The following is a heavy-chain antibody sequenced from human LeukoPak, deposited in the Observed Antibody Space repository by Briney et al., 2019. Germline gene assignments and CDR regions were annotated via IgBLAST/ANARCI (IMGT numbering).Heavy chain of an antibody. CDR1: RFTFGSYG. CDR3: ASSGSYRFDY. J-gene: IGHJ4*02. D-gene: IGHD1-26*01. Sequence: PGGSLRLSCAASRFTFGSYGMTWVRQAPGKGLEWVSHITASGTAMFYADSVKGRFTISRDNAKNSLYLQMNSLRDEDTAVYYCASSGSYRFDYWGQGTLVTVSS. V-gene: IGHV3-48*02. CDR2: ITASGTAM.